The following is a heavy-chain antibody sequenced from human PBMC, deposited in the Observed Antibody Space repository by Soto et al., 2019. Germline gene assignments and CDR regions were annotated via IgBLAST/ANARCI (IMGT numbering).Heavy chain of an antibody. Sequence: PSETLSLTCTVSGGSISRSIYYWGWIRQPPGKGLEWIGGIYYSGSTYYNPSLKSRVTISVDTSKNQFSLKLSSVTAADTAVYYCARLGFDYVWGSYRSPTTSNFDYWGQGTLVTVSS. J-gene: IGHJ4*02. V-gene: IGHV4-39*01. D-gene: IGHD3-16*02. CDR2: IYYSGST. CDR3: ARLGFDYVWGSYRSPTTSNFDY. CDR1: GGSISRSIYY.